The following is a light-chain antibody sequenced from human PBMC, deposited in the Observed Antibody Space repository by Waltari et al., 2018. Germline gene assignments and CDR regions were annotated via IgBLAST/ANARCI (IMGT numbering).Light chain of an antibody. CDR2: HAS. J-gene: IGKJ4*01. Sequence: EIVLTQSPATLSLSPGDRATLSFRASQNVGGYLAWFQQKPGQAPRLLIYHASNRATGLPARFSGSGSGTDFTLTISSLEPEDFAIYYCQQRSSWPLTFGGGTKVEI. CDR1: QNVGGY. CDR3: QQRSSWPLT. V-gene: IGKV3-11*01.